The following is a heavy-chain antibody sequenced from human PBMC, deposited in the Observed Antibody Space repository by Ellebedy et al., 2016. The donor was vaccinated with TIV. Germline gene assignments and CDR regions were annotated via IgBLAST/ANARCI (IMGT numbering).Heavy chain of an antibody. CDR3: REGHYSDV. CDR2: ISAGGDDT. J-gene: IGHJ4*02. CDR1: GIRFGDFF. V-gene: IGHV3-23*01. Sequence: GESLKISXATSGIRFGDFFVSWVRQAPGRGLQWVSTISAGGDDTYLADSVKGRFTISRDNSRNILYLQMSSLRDEDSAIYYCREGHYSDVWGQGTQVTVSA.